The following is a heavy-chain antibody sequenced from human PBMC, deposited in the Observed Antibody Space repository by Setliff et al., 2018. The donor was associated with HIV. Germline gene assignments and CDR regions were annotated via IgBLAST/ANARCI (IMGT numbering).Heavy chain of an antibody. CDR2: INHSGST. J-gene: IGHJ4*02. V-gene: IGHV4-34*01. CDR1: GGAFSGYY. CDR3: ASGREAVAGALHFDY. Sequence: SETLSLTCAVYGGAFSGYYWSWIRQPPGKGLEWIGEINHSGSTNYNPSLKSRVTMSVDTSKNQFSLKLNSVTAADTAVYYCASGREAVAGALHFDYWGQGPLVTVSS. D-gene: IGHD6-19*01.